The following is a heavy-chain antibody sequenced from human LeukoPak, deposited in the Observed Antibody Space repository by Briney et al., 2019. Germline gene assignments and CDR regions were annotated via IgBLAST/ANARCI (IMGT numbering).Heavy chain of an antibody. J-gene: IGHJ4*02. CDR2: ISWNSGTI. CDR3: AKDQDFDS. V-gene: IGHV3-9*01. Sequence: GGSLTLSCAASGFIFDDYAMHWVRQAPGNGLEWVSGISWNSGTIGYADSVKGRFTISRDNAKNSLYLQMNSLRADDTALYYCAKDQDFDSWGQGTLVTVSS. CDR1: GFIFDDYA.